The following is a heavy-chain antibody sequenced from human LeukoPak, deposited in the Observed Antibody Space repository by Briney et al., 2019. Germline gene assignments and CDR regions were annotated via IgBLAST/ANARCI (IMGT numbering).Heavy chain of an antibody. Sequence: ASVKVSCKASGYTFVIYGISWVRQAPGQGLEWMGWINTYNGNANYAQKLQCRVTMTTDTSTSTAYMELRSLRSDDTAVYYCARRKIVYPDCWGQGTLVTVSS. CDR3: ARRKIVYPDC. J-gene: IGHJ4*02. CDR1: GYTFVIYG. D-gene: IGHD2/OR15-2a*01. V-gene: IGHV1-18*01. CDR2: INTYNGNA.